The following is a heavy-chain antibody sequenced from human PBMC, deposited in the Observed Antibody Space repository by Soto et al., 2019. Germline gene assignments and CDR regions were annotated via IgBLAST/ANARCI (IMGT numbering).Heavy chain of an antibody. J-gene: IGHJ4*02. Sequence: GGSLRLSCAASGFTYSDYAMSWVRQAPGKGLEWVSAITGSGGDTYHADSVKGRFTISRDNSKNTLFLQMSRLRADDTALYYCVKGSASGSPYYFDFWGQGALVTVSS. CDR2: ITGSGGDT. CDR3: VKGSASGSPYYFDF. D-gene: IGHD6-25*01. V-gene: IGHV3-23*01. CDR1: GFTYSDYA.